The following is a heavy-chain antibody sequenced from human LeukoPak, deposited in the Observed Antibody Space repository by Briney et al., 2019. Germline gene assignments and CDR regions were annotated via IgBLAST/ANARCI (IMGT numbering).Heavy chain of an antibody. J-gene: IGHJ4*02. CDR2: IYYSGST. D-gene: IGHD3-10*01. V-gene: IGHV4-39*02. Sequence: SETLSLTCTVSGGSLSSSSYYWGWLRQPPGTGLEWLGSIYYSGSTYYNPSLKSRVTISVDTSKNQFSLKLSSVTAADTAVYYCARDLLLWFGELLVDYWGQGTLVTVSS. CDR1: GGSLSSSSYY. CDR3: ARDLLLWFGELLVDY.